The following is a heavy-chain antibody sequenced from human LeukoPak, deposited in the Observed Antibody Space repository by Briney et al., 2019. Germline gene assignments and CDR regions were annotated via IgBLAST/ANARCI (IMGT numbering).Heavy chain of an antibody. CDR1: GYTFTSYY. J-gene: IGHJ4*02. V-gene: IGHV1-46*01. D-gene: IGHD4-17*01. Sequence: ASVKVSCKASGYTFTSYYMHWVRQAPGQGLEWMGIINPSGGSTSYAQKFQGRVTMTRDTSTSAVYMELSSLRSEDTAVYYCARDPPTYGDHAGGDYWGQGTLVTVSS. CDR2: INPSGGST. CDR3: ARDPPTYGDHAGGDY.